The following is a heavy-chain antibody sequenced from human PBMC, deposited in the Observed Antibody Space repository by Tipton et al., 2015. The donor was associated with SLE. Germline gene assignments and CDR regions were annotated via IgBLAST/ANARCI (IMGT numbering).Heavy chain of an antibody. J-gene: IGHJ5*02. CDR1: GGSISSYY. V-gene: IGHV4-4*08. CDR2: IYYSGST. CDR3: ARDLDHGSGSYRWFDP. D-gene: IGHD3-10*01. Sequence: TLSLTCTVSGGSISSYYWSWIRQPPGKGLEWIGYIYYSGSTNYNPSLKSRVTISVDTSKNQFSLKLSSVTAADTAVYYCARDLDHGSGSYRWFDPWGQGTLVTASS.